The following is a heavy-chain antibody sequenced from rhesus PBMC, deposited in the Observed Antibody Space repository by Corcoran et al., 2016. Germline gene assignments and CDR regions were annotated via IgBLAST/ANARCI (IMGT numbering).Heavy chain of an antibody. D-gene: IGHD6-25*01. V-gene: IGHV3-116*02. Sequence: EVRLVESGGGLVQPGGSLRLSCAASGFTFSDYYLSWVRQAPGKGPWWVGFIRQKANGGTAEYAGSVTGRFTISRGDSKSIASLQMDSLTTEDTAVYYCARGSGSFDYWGQEVLVTVST. J-gene: IGHJ4*01. CDR1: GFTFSDYY. CDR3: ARGSGSFDY. CDR2: IRQKANGGTA.